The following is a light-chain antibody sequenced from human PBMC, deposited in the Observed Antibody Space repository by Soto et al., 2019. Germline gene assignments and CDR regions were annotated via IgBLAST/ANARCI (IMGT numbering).Light chain of an antibody. Sequence: QSALTQPPSASGSPGQSVTISCTGTSSDVGGYNYVSWYQQHPGKAPKLMIYEVSKRPSGVPDRFSGAQSVNTAFLTVSGLQAEDAAGYCRSSHAGSNKPRVFGGGTQLTVL. V-gene: IGLV2-8*01. J-gene: IGLJ3*02. CDR3: SSHAGSNKPRV. CDR2: EVS. CDR1: SSDVGGYNY.